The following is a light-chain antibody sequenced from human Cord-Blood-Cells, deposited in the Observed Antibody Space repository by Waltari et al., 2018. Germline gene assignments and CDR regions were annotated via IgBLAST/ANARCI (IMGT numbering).Light chain of an antibody. V-gene: IGKV2-28*01. CDR3: MQALQTPFT. J-gene: IGKJ3*01. CDR1: QSLLHSNGYNY. Sequence: DIVMTQSPLSLPVTPGEPASISCSSSQSLLHSNGYNYLDWYLQKPGQSPQLLIYLGSNRASGVPDRFSGSGSGTDFTLKISRVEAEDVGVYYCMQALQTPFTFGPGXXVDIX. CDR2: LGS.